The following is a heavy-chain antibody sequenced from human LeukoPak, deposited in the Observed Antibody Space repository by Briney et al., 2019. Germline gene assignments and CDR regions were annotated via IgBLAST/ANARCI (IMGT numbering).Heavy chain of an antibody. Sequence: SETLSLTRTVSGASISSYFWSWIRQPPGKGLEWIGYIYYTGTTSYNPSFKSRATTSVDTSKNQFSLQLTSVTAADTAVYFCARLLSCGSDCYYFRHWGQGTLVSVSS. V-gene: IGHV4-59*08. CDR1: GASISSYF. D-gene: IGHD2-21*01. CDR3: ARLLSCGSDCYYFRH. CDR2: IYYTGTT. J-gene: IGHJ1*01.